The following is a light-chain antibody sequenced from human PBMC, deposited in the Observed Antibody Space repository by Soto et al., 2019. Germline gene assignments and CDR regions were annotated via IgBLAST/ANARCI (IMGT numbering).Light chain of an antibody. V-gene: IGKV3D-20*02. CDR2: GTS. CDR3: QQRSNWPRT. J-gene: IGKJ1*01. Sequence: IVLTQSPGTLSLSPGERATLTCRASQTITSFYLAWYQQKPGQAPRLLIYGTSTRATGIPDRFSGSGSGTDFTLTIRKLEPEDFAVYYCQQRSNWPRTFGQGTKVEIK. CDR1: QTITSFY.